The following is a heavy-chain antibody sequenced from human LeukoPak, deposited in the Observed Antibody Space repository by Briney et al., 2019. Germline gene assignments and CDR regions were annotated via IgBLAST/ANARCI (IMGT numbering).Heavy chain of an antibody. J-gene: IGHJ3*02. D-gene: IGHD3-9*01. CDR2: INPSGGST. CDR1: GYTFTSYD. Sequence: GASVKVSCKASGYTFTSYDINWVRQATGQGLEWMGIINPSGGSTSYAQKFQGRVTITRNTSISTAYMELSSLRSEDTAVYYCARRSTYDILLTGAFDIWGQGTMVTVSS. CDR3: ARRSTYDILLTGAFDI. V-gene: IGHV1-8*01.